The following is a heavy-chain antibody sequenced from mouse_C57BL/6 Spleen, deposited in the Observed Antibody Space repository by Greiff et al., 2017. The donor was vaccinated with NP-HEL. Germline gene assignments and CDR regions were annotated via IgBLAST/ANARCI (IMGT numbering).Heavy chain of an antibody. D-gene: IGHD2-3*01. Sequence: EVQLVESGGGLVKSGGSLKLSCAASGFTFSSYAMSWVRQTPEKRLEWVATISDGGSYTYYPDNVKGRFTISRDNANNNLYLQMSHLRSEDTALYYCARTIYDGYYDDYAMDYWGQGTSVTVSS. V-gene: IGHV5-4*01. CDR2: ISDGGSYT. CDR1: GFTFSSYA. J-gene: IGHJ4*01. CDR3: ARTIYDGYYDDYAMDY.